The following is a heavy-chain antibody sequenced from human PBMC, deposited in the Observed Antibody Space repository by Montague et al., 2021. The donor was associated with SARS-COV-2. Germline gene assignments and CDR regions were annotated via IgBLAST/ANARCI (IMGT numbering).Heavy chain of an antibody. V-gene: IGHV4-59*02. D-gene: IGHD1-14*01. Sequence: SETLSLTCTVSGDSVSHYFWTWIRQPAGKGLEWIGHVYYSRSTSYNPSXXSRVSIAVDTSKNQFSLRLSTVTAADTAIYYCVRDTSPGGSATVSDYWGQGTPVAVSS. CDR1: GDSVSHYF. CDR3: VRDTSPGGSATVSDY. CDR2: VYYSRST. J-gene: IGHJ4*02.